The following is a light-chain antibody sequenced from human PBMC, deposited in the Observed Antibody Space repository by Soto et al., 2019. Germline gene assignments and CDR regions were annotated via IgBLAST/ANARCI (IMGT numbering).Light chain of an antibody. CDR3: HECGDRAPART. Sequence: EIVLTQSPGILSLSPGERATLSCRASQSIGSCLAWYQQKPGHSPRLVIYDASKRATDIPARFSGSGSGTDFTLTISSLEPEDFAVYYCHECGDRAPARTFGQGTQVDI. J-gene: IGKJ1*01. CDR1: QSIGSC. V-gene: IGKV3-11*01. CDR2: DAS.